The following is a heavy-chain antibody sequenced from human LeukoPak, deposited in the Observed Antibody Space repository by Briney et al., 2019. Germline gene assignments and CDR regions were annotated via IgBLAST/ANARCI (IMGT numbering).Heavy chain of an antibody. Sequence: GESLKISCKGSGYTFSNYWIVWVRQMPEKGLEWMGIIYPGDSDTTYSPSFQGQVTISADTSISSVFLQWNSLRASDTAIYYCARLFYYDNSKSFDYWGQGTPVTVSS. CDR2: IYPGDSDT. V-gene: IGHV5-51*01. CDR3: ARLFYYDNSKSFDY. CDR1: GYTFSNYW. D-gene: IGHD3-22*01. J-gene: IGHJ4*02.